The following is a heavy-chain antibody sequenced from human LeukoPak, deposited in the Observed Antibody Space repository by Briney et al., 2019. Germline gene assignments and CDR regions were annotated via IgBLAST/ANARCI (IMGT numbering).Heavy chain of an antibody. J-gene: IGHJ4*02. Sequence: EWIGYIYYSGSTNYNPSLKSRVTISVDTSKNQFSLKLSSVTAADTAVYYCARGGITGTTDYWGQGTLVTVSS. D-gene: IGHD1-7*01. CDR2: IYYSGST. V-gene: IGHV4-59*09. CDR3: ARGGITGTTDY.